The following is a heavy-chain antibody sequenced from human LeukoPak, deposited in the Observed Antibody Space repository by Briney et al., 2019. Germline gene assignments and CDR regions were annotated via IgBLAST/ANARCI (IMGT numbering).Heavy chain of an antibody. D-gene: IGHD2-21*01. CDR3: ARERVIAAAGDGFDS. CDR2: ISSSSYI. V-gene: IGHV3-21*01. CDR1: GFTFSSYS. Sequence: GGSLRLSCAASGFTFSSYSMNWVRQAPGKGLEWVSSISSSSYIYYADSVKGRFTISRDNAKNSLFLQMNGLRDEDTALYYCARERVIAAAGDGFDSWGQGTLVTVSS. J-gene: IGHJ4*02.